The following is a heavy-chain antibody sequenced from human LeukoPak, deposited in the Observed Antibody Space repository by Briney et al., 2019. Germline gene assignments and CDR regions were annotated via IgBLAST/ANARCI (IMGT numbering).Heavy chain of an antibody. CDR1: GGSISSSSYY. CDR3: ARYYSSSFYFDY. Sequence: PSETLSLTCTVSGGSISSSSYYWGWIRQPPGKGLEWIGSIYYSGSTYYNPSLKSRVTISVDTSKNQFSLKLSSVTAADTAVYYCARYYSSSFYFDYWGQGTLVTVSS. CDR2: IYYSGST. D-gene: IGHD6-6*01. J-gene: IGHJ4*02. V-gene: IGHV4-39*01.